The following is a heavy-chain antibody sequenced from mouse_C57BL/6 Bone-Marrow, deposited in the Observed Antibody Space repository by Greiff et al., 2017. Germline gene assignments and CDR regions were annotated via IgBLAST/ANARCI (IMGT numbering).Heavy chain of an antibody. J-gene: IGHJ3*01. CDR3: AREGPTVVGAY. V-gene: IGHV5-4*01. CDR2: ISDGGSYT. D-gene: IGHD1-1*01. Sequence: DVMLVESGGGLVKPGGSLKLSCAASGFTFSSYAMSWVRQTPEKRLEWVATISDGGSYTYYPDNVKGRFTISRDNAKNNLYLQMSHLKSEDTAMYYCAREGPTVVGAYWGQGTLVTVSA. CDR1: GFTFSSYA.